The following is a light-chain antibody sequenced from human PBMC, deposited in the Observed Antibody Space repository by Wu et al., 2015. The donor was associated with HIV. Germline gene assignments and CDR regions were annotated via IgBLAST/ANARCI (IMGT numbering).Light chain of an antibody. CDR2: KAS. V-gene: IGKV1-5*03. CDR3: QQYNSYSVS. Sequence: DIQMTQSPSTLSASVGDRVTIICRASQSISHWLAWYQQKPGKAPKLLIYKASSLESGVPSRFSGSGSGTEFTLTISSLQPDDFATYYCQQYNSYSVSFGQGTKLEIK. CDR1: QSISHW. J-gene: IGKJ2*03.